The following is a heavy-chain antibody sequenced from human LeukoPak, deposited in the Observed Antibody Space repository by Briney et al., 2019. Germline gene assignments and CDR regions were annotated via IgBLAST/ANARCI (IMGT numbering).Heavy chain of an antibody. V-gene: IGHV3-23*01. CDR3: ANIYSGYDPLFDY. CDR1: GFTFSSYA. CDR2: ISGSGGST. D-gene: IGHD5-12*01. J-gene: IGHJ4*02. Sequence: GGSLRLSCTASGFTFSSYAMSWVRQAPGKGLEWVSAISGSGGSTYYADSVKGRFTISRDNSKNTLYLQMNSLRAEDTAVYYCANIYSGYDPLFDYWGQGTLVTVSS.